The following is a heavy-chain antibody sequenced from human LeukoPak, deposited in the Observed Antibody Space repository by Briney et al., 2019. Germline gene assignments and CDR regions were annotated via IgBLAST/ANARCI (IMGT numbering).Heavy chain of an antibody. J-gene: IGHJ6*02. V-gene: IGHV3-48*01. CDR2: ISSRSSTI. CDR3: AKDLSPLYYYYGMDV. CDR1: GLTFSTYS. Sequence: GRSLRLSWAASGLTFSTYSLNWVRQAPERGLEWVSYISSRSSTIFYTDSVKGRFTISSDNAQNSLYPQMTSLRAEDTAVYYCAKDLSPLYYYYGMDVWGQGTTVTVSS.